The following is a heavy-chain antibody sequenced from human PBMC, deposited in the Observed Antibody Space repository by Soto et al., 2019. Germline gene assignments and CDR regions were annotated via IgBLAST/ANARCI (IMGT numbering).Heavy chain of an antibody. CDR2: ISPDNGIT. D-gene: IGHD3-10*01. J-gene: IGHJ5*02. Sequence: GASVKVSCKASGYTFTNSGISWVRQAPGQGLEWMGWISPDNGITNYAQHFQGRVTITTDKSTSTAYMELSSLRSEDTAVYYCARDMVRGVIRLYNWFDPWGQGTLVTVPQ. CDR1: GYTFTNSG. CDR3: ARDMVRGVIRLYNWFDP. V-gene: IGHV1-18*01.